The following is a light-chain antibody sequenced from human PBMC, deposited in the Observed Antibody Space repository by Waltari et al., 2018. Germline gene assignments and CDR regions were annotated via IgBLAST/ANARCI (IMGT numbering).Light chain of an antibody. Sequence: QSALTQPASVSGSPGQSITISSTGTRSDVGFYNYVPCYQQHPGKAPNLMIYDVSERPSGVSNRFSGSKSGNTASLTISGLQAEDEADYYCNSYAGSSSWVFGGGTKLTVL. CDR2: DVS. CDR3: NSYAGSSSWV. V-gene: IGLV2-14*01. J-gene: IGLJ3*02. CDR1: RSDVGFYNY.